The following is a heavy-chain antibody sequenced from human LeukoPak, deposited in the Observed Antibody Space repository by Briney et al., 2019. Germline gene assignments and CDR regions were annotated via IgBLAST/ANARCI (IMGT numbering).Heavy chain of an antibody. D-gene: IGHD6-19*01. CDR3: ARTLSDPYSSGWYVDY. Sequence: KPSETLSLTCTVSGGSTSSYYWSWIRQPPGKGLEWIGYIYHSGSTYYNPSLKSRVTISVDRSKNQFSLKLSSVTAADTAVYYCARTLSDPYSSGWYVDYWGQGTLVTVSS. CDR1: GGSTSSYY. V-gene: IGHV4-59*12. CDR2: IYHSGST. J-gene: IGHJ4*02.